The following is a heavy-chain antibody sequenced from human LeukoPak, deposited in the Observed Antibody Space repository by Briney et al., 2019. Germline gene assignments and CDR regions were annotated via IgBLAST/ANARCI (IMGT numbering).Heavy chain of an antibody. CDR3: ARESGDYRMADEGPDY. V-gene: IGHV3-7*01. CDR2: IKEDGSEK. J-gene: IGHJ4*02. Sequence: GGSLRLSCAASGFTFSSSWMTWVRQAPGKGLEWVANIKEDGSEKYYMGSVKGRFTISRDNAKNSLYLQMNSLRAEDTAVYYCARESGDYRMADEGPDYWGQGTLVTVSS. D-gene: IGHD4-17*01. CDR1: GFTFSSSW.